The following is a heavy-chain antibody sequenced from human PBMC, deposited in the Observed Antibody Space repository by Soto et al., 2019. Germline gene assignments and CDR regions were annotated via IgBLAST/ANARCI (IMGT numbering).Heavy chain of an antibody. CDR3: AKALERCLFDY. Sequence: PGGSLRLSCEASGFSFSSFAMNWVRQAPGKGLEWVSAIGDSGASTYYADSVKGRFTISRDNSKNTLYLQLNSLRAEDTAVYYCAKALERCLFDYWGQGTLVTVSS. J-gene: IGHJ4*02. V-gene: IGHV3-23*01. CDR1: GFSFSSFA. CDR2: IGDSGAST. D-gene: IGHD4-17*01.